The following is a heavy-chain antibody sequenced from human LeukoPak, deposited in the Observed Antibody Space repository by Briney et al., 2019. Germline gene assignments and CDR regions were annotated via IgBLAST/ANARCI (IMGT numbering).Heavy chain of an antibody. J-gene: IGHJ3*02. CDR1: GGSISSGGYY. Sequence: SQTLSLTCTVSGGSISSGGYYWSWIRQHPGKGLEWIGYIYYSGSTYYNPSLKSRVTISVDMSKNQCSLKLSSVTAADTAAYYCARDPPRYSSGWYDAFDIWGQGTMVTVSS. CDR3: ARDPPRYSSGWYDAFDI. CDR2: IYYSGST. D-gene: IGHD6-19*01. V-gene: IGHV4-31*03.